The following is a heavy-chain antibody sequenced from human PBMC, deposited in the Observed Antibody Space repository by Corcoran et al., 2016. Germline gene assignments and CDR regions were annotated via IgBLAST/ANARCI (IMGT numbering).Heavy chain of an antibody. CDR1: GFSLSNARMG. V-gene: IGHV2-26*01. CDR3: ARIWSGITFGGVIVRLFDY. Sequence: QVTLKESGPVLVKPTETLTLTCTVSGFSLSNARMGVSWIRQPPGKALEWLAHIFSNDEKSYSTSLKSRLTISKDTSKSQVVLTMTNMDPVDTATYYCARIWSGITFGGVIVRLFDYWGQGTLVTVSS. D-gene: IGHD3-16*02. J-gene: IGHJ4*02. CDR2: IFSNDEK.